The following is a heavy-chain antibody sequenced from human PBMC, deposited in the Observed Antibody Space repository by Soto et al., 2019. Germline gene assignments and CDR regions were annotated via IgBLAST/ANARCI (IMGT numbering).Heavy chain of an antibody. J-gene: IGHJ4*02. D-gene: IGHD5-18*01. Sequence: GGSLRLSCAASGFTFSSYGMHWVRQAPGKGLEWVAVISYDGSNKYYADSVKGRFTISRDNSKNTLYLQMNSLRAEDTAVYYCAKDRASTAIGNGEYDYWVQGPLVTVS. V-gene: IGHV3-30*18. CDR2: ISYDGSNK. CDR3: AKDRASTAIGNGEYDY. CDR1: GFTFSSYG.